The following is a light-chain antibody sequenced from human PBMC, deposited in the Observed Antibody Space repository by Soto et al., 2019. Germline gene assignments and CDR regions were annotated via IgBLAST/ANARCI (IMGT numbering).Light chain of an antibody. CDR3: QKYDSAPLT. Sequence: EVVMTQSPATLSVSPGERATLSCKASQSARSSLGWYQQKPGQAPRLLIYGASTRATGIPARFSGSGSGTEFTLTINSLQSEDVATYYCQKYDSAPLTFGGGTKVDI. J-gene: IGKJ4*01. CDR1: QSARSS. CDR2: GAS. V-gene: IGKV3-15*01.